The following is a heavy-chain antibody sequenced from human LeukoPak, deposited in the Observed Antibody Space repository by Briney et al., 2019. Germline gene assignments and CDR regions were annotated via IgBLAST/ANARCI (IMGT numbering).Heavy chain of an antibody. Sequence: SVKVSCKASGGTFSSYAISWVRQAPGQGLEWMGRIIPIFGTANYAQKFQSRVTITTDESTSTAYMELSSLRSEDTAVYYCARDRAYSSRPYYFDYWGQGTLVTVSS. D-gene: IGHD6-13*01. CDR2: IIPIFGTA. CDR1: GGTFSSYA. J-gene: IGHJ4*02. CDR3: ARDRAYSSRPYYFDY. V-gene: IGHV1-69*05.